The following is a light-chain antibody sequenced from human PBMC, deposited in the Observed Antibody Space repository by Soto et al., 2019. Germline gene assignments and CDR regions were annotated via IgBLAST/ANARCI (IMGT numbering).Light chain of an antibody. CDR1: QSVDSAF. V-gene: IGKV3-20*01. Sequence: EIVLTQSPGSLSLSLGERATLSCRASQSVDSAFFAWYQQKPGQPPRLLMYGASRRATGIPDRFSGSGSGTDFTLTISRLEPEDFAVYYCQQYSSDSTFGQGTKVEIK. CDR2: GAS. J-gene: IGKJ1*01. CDR3: QQYSSDST.